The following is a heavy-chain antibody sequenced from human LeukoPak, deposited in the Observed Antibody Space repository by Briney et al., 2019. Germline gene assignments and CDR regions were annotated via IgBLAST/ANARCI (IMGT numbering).Heavy chain of an antibody. V-gene: IGHV3-30*02. CDR2: LGHEGTNK. CDR1: GFTFSSFG. D-gene: IGHD1-1*01. Sequence: PGGSLRLSCAASGFTFSSFGTHWVRQAPGKGLDWVAFLGHEGTNKYYAESVKGRFTISRDDSKNTLFLQMDSLRPEDTAVYYCAKDGHWTFDYWGQGTLVTVSS. CDR3: AKDGHWTFDY. J-gene: IGHJ4*02.